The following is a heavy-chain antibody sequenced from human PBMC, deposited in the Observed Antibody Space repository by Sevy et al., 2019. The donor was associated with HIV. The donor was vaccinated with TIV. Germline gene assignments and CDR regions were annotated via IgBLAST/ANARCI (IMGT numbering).Heavy chain of an antibody. CDR1: GFTFSSYS. Sequence: GGSLRLSCAASGFTFSSYSMNWVRQAPGKGLEWVSSISSSSSYIYYADSVKGRFTISRDNAKNSLYLQMNSLRAEDTAVYYCARGSDGGFWSGYYMYYFDYWGQGTLVTVSS. CDR2: ISSSSSYI. D-gene: IGHD3-3*01. V-gene: IGHV3-21*01. J-gene: IGHJ4*02. CDR3: ARGSDGGFWSGYYMYYFDY.